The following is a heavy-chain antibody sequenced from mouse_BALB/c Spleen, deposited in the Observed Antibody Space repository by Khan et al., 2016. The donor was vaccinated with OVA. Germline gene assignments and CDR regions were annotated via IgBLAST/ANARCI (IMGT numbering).Heavy chain of an antibody. CDR1: GFTFSSYS. J-gene: IGHJ3*01. D-gene: IGHD4-1*01. CDR3: ADHLSGSCAY. CDR2: ISSGGVYT. V-gene: IGHV5-6*01. Sequence: EVQLVESGGDLVKPGGSLKLSCAASGFTFSSYSLSWVRQTPDKRLEWVASISSGGVYTYYPDSVKGRFTISRDNAKNTLYLQMSDLKSEDTAMYYCADHLSGSCAYWGQGTRVTVSA.